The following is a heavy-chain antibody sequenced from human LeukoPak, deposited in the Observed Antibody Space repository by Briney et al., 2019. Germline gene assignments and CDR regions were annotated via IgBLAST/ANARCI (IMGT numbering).Heavy chain of an antibody. CDR1: GFTFSRYG. CDR2: VWDNGINK. D-gene: IGHD3-16*01. J-gene: IGHJ6*04. V-gene: IGHV3-33*06. Sequence: GGSLRLSCAASGFTFSRYGMHWVRQAPGKGLERVAVVWDNGINKFYADSMKGRFTISRDNSKHTLSLHMNSLRAEDTAVYYCVKEPAPYSLGDAWGKGTTVTVSS. CDR3: VKEPAPYSLGDA.